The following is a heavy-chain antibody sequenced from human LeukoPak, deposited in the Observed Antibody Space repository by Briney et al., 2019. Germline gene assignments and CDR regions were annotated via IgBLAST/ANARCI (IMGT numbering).Heavy chain of an antibody. V-gene: IGHV4-39*01. J-gene: IGHJ5*02. CDR3: ARREILLWFGESRGVWFDP. CDR1: GGSISSSSYY. D-gene: IGHD3-10*01. CDR2: IYYSGST. Sequence: SETLSLTCTVCGGSISSSSYYWGWIRQPPGKGLEWIGSIYYSGSTYYNPSLKSRVTISVHTSKNQFSLKLSSVTAADTAVYYCARREILLWFGESRGVWFDPWGQGTLVTVSS.